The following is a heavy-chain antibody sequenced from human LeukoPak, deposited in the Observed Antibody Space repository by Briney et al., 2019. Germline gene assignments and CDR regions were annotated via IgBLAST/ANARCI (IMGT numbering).Heavy chain of an antibody. Sequence: ASVKVSCKASGYTFTGYYMHWVRQAPGQGLEWMGWINPNSGGTNYAQKFQGRVTMTRDTSISTAYMELSRLRSDDTAVYYCARGGNNWNWRSYFDFWGQGTLVTVSS. V-gene: IGHV1-2*02. J-gene: IGHJ4*02. CDR3: ARGGNNWNWRSYFDF. CDR2: INPNSGGT. CDR1: GYTFTGYY. D-gene: IGHD1-7*01.